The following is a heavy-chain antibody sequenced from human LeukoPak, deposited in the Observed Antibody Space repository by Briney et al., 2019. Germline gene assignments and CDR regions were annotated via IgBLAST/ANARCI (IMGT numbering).Heavy chain of an antibody. Sequence: PGGSLRLSCAASGFTFNSYAMNWVRQAPGKGLEWVSAISTSGGSTHYADSVKGRFTIYRDNSKNTLYLQMNSLRAEDTAVYYCAKDHQQLVHYYYYYMDVWGKGTTVTVSS. CDR3: AKDHQQLVHYYYYYMDV. CDR1: GFTFNSYA. CDR2: ISTSGGST. J-gene: IGHJ6*03. V-gene: IGHV3-23*01. D-gene: IGHD6-13*01.